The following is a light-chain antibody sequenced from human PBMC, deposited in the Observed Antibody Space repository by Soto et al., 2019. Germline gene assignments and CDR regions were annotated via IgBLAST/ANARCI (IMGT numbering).Light chain of an antibody. CDR1: QSVSSSY. CDR2: GAS. CDR3: QQYGSSRT. V-gene: IGKV3-20*01. J-gene: IGKJ1*01. Sequence: EIVLTQSPGTLSLSPGERATLSCRASQSVSSSYLAWYQQKPGQAPRLLIYGASSKATAIPDRFSGSGSGTDFTLTNSRLEHEDFAVYYCQQYGSSRTFGQGTKVEIK.